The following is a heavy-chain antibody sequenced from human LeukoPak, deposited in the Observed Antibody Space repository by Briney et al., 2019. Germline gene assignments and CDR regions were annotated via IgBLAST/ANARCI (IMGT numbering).Heavy chain of an antibody. CDR3: ITPLPYSAQ. V-gene: IGHV3-15*07. CDR1: GFTFSNAY. CDR2: IRPKTDGETT. J-gene: IGHJ4*02. D-gene: IGHD2-21*01. Sequence: GGSLRLSCAASGFTFSNAYMNWVRQAPGKGLEWVGRIRPKTDGETTEYAAPVKGRFSISRDDSKNMLYLQMNSLKTEDTAVYYCITPLPYSAQGGQGTLVTVSS.